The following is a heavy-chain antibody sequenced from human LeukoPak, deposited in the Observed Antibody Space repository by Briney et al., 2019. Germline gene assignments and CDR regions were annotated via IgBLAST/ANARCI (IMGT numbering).Heavy chain of an antibody. CDR3: ARGINYGDYNDY. CDR1: GYTFTGYY. CDR2: INPNSGGT. Sequence: ASVKVSCKASGYTFTGYYMHWVRQAPGQGLEWMGWINPNSGGTNYAQKFQGRVTMTKDTSISTAYMELSRLRSDDTAVYYCARGINYGDYNDYWGQGALVTVSS. V-gene: IGHV1-2*02. J-gene: IGHJ4*02. D-gene: IGHD4-17*01.